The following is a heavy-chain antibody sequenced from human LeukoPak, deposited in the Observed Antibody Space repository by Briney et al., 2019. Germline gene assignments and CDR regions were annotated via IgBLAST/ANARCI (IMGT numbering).Heavy chain of an antibody. J-gene: IGHJ6*02. CDR1: GGSISSYY. D-gene: IGHD6-19*01. Sequence: PSETLSLTCTVSGGSISSYYWSWIRQPPGKGLGWIGYIYYSGSTNYNPSLKSRVTISVDTSKNQFSLKLSSVTAADTAVYYCARVGADIGSSGWYYYYYYGMDVWGQGTTVTVSS. CDR2: IYYSGST. CDR3: ARVGADIGSSGWYYYYYYGMDV. V-gene: IGHV4-59*01.